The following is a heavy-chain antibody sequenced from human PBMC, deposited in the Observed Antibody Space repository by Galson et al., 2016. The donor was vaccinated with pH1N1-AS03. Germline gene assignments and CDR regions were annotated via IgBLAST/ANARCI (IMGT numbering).Heavy chain of an antibody. D-gene: IGHD1-26*01. V-gene: IGHV4-59*01. J-gene: IGHJ6*02. CDR1: GDSLNFYY. Sequence: SETLSLTCTVSGDSLNFYYWSWIRQPPGKGLEWIAYVHYSGITNYSPSLRSRVTISLDMSKNQFSLNLRSVTAADTAVYYCTREGSYFDRLWNGLDVWGQGTTVTVAS. CDR3: TREGSYFDRLWNGLDV. CDR2: VHYSGIT.